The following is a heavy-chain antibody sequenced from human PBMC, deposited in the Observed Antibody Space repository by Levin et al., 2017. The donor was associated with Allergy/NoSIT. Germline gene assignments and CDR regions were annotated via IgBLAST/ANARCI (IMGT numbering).Heavy chain of an antibody. CDR1: GFTFSDCY. CDR3: ARGSQVTVTTGLDY. D-gene: IGHD4-17*01. V-gene: IGHV3-11*01. CDR2: ISGSGSTI. J-gene: IGHJ4*02. Sequence: GGSLRLSCAASGFTFSDCYMSWIRQAPGKGLEWVSYISGSGSTIYYADSVKGRFTISRDNAKNSLYLQMNSLRAEDTAVYYCARGSQVTVTTGLDYWGQGTLVTVSS.